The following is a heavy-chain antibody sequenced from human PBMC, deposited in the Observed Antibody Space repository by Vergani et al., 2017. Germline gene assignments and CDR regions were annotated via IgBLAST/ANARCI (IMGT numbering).Heavy chain of an antibody. D-gene: IGHD2-15*01. J-gene: IGHJ6*02. CDR2: IWYDGSNK. V-gene: IGHV3-33*01. Sequence: VQLVESGGGVVQPGRSLRLSCAASGFTFSSYGMHWVRPAPGKGLEWVAVIWYDGSNKYYADSVKGRFTISRDNSTNTLYLQMNSLRAEDTAVYYCARDDPYCSGGSCYYYGMDVWGQGTTVTVSS. CDR1: GFTFSSYG. CDR3: ARDDPYCSGGSCYYYGMDV.